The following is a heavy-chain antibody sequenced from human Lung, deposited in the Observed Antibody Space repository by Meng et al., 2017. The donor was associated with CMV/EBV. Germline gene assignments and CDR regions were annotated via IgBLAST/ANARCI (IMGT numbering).Heavy chain of an antibody. CDR3: ARVADPPVPYYFDF. CDR2: IHSTGST. Sequence: SETLSLXCTVSRDSMSSYGYNWSWIRQPPGEGLEWIGYIHSTGSTYYNPSLKGRITISIDTSRNQFSLELTSVTAADTAIYYCARVADPPVPYYFDFWGRGXLVTVSS. V-gene: IGHV4-30-4*01. CDR1: RDSMSSYGYN. J-gene: IGHJ4*02.